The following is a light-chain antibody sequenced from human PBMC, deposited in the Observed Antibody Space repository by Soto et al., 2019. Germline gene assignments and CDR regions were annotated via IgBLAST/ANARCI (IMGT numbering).Light chain of an antibody. Sequence: DIQMTQSPSTLSASVGDRVTITCRASQSIRSWLAWYQQKPGKAPNLLIYDASNLASGVPSRFSGSGSGTEFTRTSSSLQPDDFATYYCQQYNANFGGGTKVEIK. CDR2: DAS. V-gene: IGKV1-5*01. J-gene: IGKJ4*01. CDR1: QSIRSW. CDR3: QQYNAN.